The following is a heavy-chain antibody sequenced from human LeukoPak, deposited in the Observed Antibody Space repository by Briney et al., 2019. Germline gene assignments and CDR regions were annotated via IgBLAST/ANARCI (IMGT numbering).Heavy chain of an antibody. J-gene: IGHJ4*02. Sequence: GGSLRLSCAASGFTFSSYGMHWVREAPGKGLEWVAFIRNDGSNKYYADSVKGRFTISRDNSKNTLYLQMNSLRAEDTAVYYCAKIPPEYSSLSVELPTDYWGQGTLVTVSS. D-gene: IGHD6-6*01. CDR3: AKIPPEYSSLSVELPTDY. CDR2: IRNDGSNK. CDR1: GFTFSSYG. V-gene: IGHV3-30*02.